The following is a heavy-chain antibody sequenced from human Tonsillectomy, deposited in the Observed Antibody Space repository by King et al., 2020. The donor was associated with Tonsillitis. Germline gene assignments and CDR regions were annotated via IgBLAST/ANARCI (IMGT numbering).Heavy chain of an antibody. CDR2: IYYTGNT. V-gene: IGHV4-39*01. Sequence: LQLQESGPGLVKPSETLSLTCTVSGGSISGSSYYWGWIRQPPGKGLEWIVNIYYTGNTYYSPSLKSRVTMSVDTSKNQFSLKLSSVTAADTAVYYCVRHIAYYFGSGSPAADYWDQGTLVTVSS. CDR3: VRHIAYYFGSGSPAADY. J-gene: IGHJ4*02. CDR1: GGSISGSSYY. D-gene: IGHD3-10*01.